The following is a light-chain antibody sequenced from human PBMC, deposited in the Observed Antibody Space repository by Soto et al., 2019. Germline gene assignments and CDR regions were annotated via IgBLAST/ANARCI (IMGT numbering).Light chain of an antibody. J-gene: IGLJ1*01. CDR1: SSDVGGYNY. CDR2: EVS. V-gene: IGLV2-14*01. Sequence: QSALTQPPSVSGSPGQSVTISCTATSSDVGGYNYVSWYQQHPGKAPKLMIYEVSNRPSGVSNRFSGSKSGNTASLTISGLQAEDEADYYCSSYTSSSTYVFGTGTKVTLL. CDR3: SSYTSSSTYV.